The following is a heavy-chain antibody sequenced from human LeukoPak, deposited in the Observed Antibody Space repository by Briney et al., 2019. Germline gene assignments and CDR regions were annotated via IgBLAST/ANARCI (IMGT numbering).Heavy chain of an antibody. J-gene: IGHJ5*02. CDR1: GHTFTGYC. CDR3: ARGTMISLDP. D-gene: IGHD3-22*01. CDR2: INPNSGGT. Sequence: ASVKVSCKASGHTFTGYCMHWVRQAPGQGLEWMGWINPNSGGTNYAQKFQGRVTMTRDMSTSTVYMELSSLRSDDTAVYYCARGTMISLDPWGQGTLVTVSS. V-gene: IGHV1-2*02.